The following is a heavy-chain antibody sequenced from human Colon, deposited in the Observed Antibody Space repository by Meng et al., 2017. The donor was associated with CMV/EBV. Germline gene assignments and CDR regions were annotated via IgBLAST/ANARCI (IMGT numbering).Heavy chain of an antibody. D-gene: IGHD2-2*02. CDR1: GYTFTSYG. CDR2: ISAYNGNT. Sequence: ASVKVSCKASGYTFTSYGINWVRQAPGQGLEWMGWISAYNGNTNYAQKLQGRVTMTTDTSTSTAYMELRSLRSDDTAVYYCARFVVVPAAIPNYGMDVWGQGTTVTVSS. V-gene: IGHV1-18*01. J-gene: IGHJ6*02. CDR3: ARFVVVPAAIPNYGMDV.